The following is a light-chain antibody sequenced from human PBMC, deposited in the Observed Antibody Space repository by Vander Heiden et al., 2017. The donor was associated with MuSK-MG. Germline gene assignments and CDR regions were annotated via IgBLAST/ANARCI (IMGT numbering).Light chain of an antibody. Sequence: QSVLTQPPSASGTPGQRVTLSCSGSSPNTGRNPANCYQQLPGTAPKLLIYRSNKRHSGVPDRFSGSKSGTSASMAISGLQYEDEADDYCAAWDDSRNGHVVFGGGTKLTVL. V-gene: IGLV1-44*01. CDR2: RSN. CDR1: SPNTGRNP. CDR3: AAWDDSRNGHVV. J-gene: IGLJ2*01.